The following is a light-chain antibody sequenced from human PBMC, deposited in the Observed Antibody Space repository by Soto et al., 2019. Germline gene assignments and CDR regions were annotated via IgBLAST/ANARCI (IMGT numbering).Light chain of an antibody. CDR2: KAS. J-gene: IGKJ1*01. CDR1: QSISSY. V-gene: IGKV1-5*03. Sequence: DIQMTQSPSSLSASVGYRVTITCRASQSISSYLNWYQQKPGKAPKLLIYKASSLESGVPSRFSGSGSGTEFTLTISSLQPDDFATYYCQQFNSDSWTFGQGTKVDIK. CDR3: QQFNSDSWT.